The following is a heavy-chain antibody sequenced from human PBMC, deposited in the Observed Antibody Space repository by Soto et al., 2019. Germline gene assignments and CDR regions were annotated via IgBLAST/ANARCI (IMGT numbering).Heavy chain of an antibody. CDR1: GFTFSNAW. D-gene: IGHD3-16*02. CDR3: TTDYVWGSYRTFFDY. V-gene: IGHV3-15*01. CDR2: IKSKTDGGTT. J-gene: IGHJ4*02. Sequence: TGGSLRLSCAASGFTFSNAWMSWVRQAPGKGLEWVGRIKSKTDGGTTDYAAPVKGRFTISRDDSKNTLYLQMNSLKTEDTAVYYCTTDYVWGSYRTFFDYWGQGTLVTVSS.